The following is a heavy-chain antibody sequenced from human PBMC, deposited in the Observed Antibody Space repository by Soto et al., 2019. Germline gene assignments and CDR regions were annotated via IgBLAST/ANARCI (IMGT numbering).Heavy chain of an antibody. D-gene: IGHD2-8*01. J-gene: IGHJ6*02. CDR1: GGSISSGDYY. CDR3: ARVNIYCPNGVCPLDYYYYGMDV. V-gene: IGHV4-31*03. CDR2: IYYSGST. Sequence: SETLSLTCTVSGGSISSGDYYWSWIRQLPGKGLECIGYIYYSGSTYYNPSLKSRVTISVDTSKIHFSLKLGSVTAADTAVYYCARVNIYCPNGVCPLDYYYYGMDVWGQGATVTVSS.